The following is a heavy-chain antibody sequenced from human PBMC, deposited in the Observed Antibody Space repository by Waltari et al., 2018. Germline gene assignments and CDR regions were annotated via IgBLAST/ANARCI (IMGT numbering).Heavy chain of an antibody. CDR1: GDSISDYY. CDR3: ARIIRAFDI. Sequence: QVQLQQSGPGVVKPSETLSLTCSVSGDSISDYYWSWIRQPPGQGLEWIGYVYNSGTTNYNPYLRSRVTMSVDTSKNQFSLRLSSVTAADTAVYYCARIIRAFDIWGQGTMVTVSS. CDR2: VYNSGTT. J-gene: IGHJ3*02. V-gene: IGHV4-59*01.